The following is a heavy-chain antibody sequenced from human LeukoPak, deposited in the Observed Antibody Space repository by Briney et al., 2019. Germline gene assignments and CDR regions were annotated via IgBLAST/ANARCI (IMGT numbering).Heavy chain of an antibody. V-gene: IGHV3-30-3*01. J-gene: IGHJ4*02. Sequence: PGGSLRLSCAASGFTFSSYAMHWVRQAPGKGLEWVAVISYDGSNKYYADSVKGRFTISRDNSKNTLYLQMNSLRAEDTAVYYCARDQKNPFITMIVVVLLDYWGQGTLVTVSS. CDR3: ARDQKNPFITMIVVVLLDY. CDR2: ISYDGSNK. CDR1: GFTFSSYA. D-gene: IGHD3-22*01.